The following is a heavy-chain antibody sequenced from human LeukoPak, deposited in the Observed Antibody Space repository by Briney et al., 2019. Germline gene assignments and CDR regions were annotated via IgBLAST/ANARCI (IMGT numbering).Heavy chain of an antibody. Sequence: GGFLRLSCAASGFTFSSYAMSWVRQAPGKGLEWVSAISGSGGSTYYADSVKGRFTISRDNSKNTLYLQMNSLRVEDTAVYYCAGGHSSGYYPIDYWGQGTLVTVSS. CDR1: GFTFSSYA. CDR2: ISGSGGST. J-gene: IGHJ4*02. D-gene: IGHD3-22*01. V-gene: IGHV3-23*01. CDR3: AGGHSSGYYPIDY.